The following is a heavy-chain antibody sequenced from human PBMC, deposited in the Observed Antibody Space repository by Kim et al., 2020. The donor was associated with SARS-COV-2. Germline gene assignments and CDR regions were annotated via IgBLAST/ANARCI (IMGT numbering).Heavy chain of an antibody. CDR3: AVYDSSGYRRRYFQH. CDR1: GGSFSGYY. D-gene: IGHD3-22*01. J-gene: IGHJ1*01. Sequence: SETLSLTCAVYGGSFSGYYWSWIRQPPGKGLEWIGEINHSGSTNYNPSLKSRVTISVDTSKNQFSLKLSSVTAAVTAVYYCAVYDSSGYRRRYFQHWGQGTLVTVSS. V-gene: IGHV4-34*01. CDR2: INHSGST.